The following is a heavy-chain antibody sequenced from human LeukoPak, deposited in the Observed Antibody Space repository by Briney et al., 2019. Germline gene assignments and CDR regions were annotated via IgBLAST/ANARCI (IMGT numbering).Heavy chain of an antibody. V-gene: IGHV3-23*01. CDR2: ISGSGGST. CDR3: ARDIGVVDY. J-gene: IGHJ4*02. CDR1: GFTFSSYA. Sequence: GGSLRLSCAASGFTFSSYAMSWVRQAPGKGLEWVSAISGSGGSTYYADSVKGRFTISRDNSKNTLYLQMSSLRSEDTAVYYCARDIGVVDYWGQGTLVTVSS. D-gene: IGHD3-3*01.